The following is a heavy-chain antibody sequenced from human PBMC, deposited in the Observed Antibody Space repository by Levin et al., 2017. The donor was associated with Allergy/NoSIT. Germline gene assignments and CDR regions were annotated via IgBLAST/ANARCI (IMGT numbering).Heavy chain of an antibody. Sequence: SQTLSLTCAVSGGSISSGGYSWSWIRQPPGKGLEWIGYIYHSGSTYYNPSLKSRVTISVDRSKNQFSLKLSSVTAADTAVYYCAAIPILWGVGDAFDIWGQGTMVTVSS. CDR1: GGSISSGGYS. CDR3: AAIPILWGVGDAFDI. D-gene: IGHD2-21*01. J-gene: IGHJ3*02. V-gene: IGHV4-30-2*01. CDR2: IYHSGST.